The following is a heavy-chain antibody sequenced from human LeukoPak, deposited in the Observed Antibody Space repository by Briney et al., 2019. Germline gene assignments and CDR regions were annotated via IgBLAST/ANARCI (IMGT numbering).Heavy chain of an antibody. J-gene: IGHJ4*02. Sequence: RGESLKISCKGSGYSFTSYWISWVRQMPGKGLEWMGRIDPSDSYTNYSPSFQGHVTISADKSISTAYLQWSSLKASDTAMYYCANTPKGYSSGWYTYWGQGTLVTVSS. V-gene: IGHV5-10-1*01. CDR3: ANTPKGYSSGWYTY. CDR1: GYSFTSYW. D-gene: IGHD6-19*01. CDR2: IDPSDSYT.